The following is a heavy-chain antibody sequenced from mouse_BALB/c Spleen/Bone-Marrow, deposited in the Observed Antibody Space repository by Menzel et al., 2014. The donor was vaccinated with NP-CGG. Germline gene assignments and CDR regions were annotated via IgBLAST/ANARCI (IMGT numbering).Heavy chain of an antibody. Sequence: EVQLQESGGGLVKPGGSLKLSCAASGFTFXNFAMSWVRQTPDKRLEWVASISSGGSAYYPDSVKGRLSISRDNARDILFLQMSSLRSEDTAMYYCARGYDYDFDYWGQGTTLTVSS. CDR3: ARGYDYDFDY. CDR1: GFTFXNFA. V-gene: IGHV5-6-5*01. CDR2: ISSGGSA. D-gene: IGHD2-4*01. J-gene: IGHJ2*01.